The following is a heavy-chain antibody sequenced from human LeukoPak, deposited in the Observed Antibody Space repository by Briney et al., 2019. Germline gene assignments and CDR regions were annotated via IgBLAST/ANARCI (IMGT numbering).Heavy chain of an antibody. D-gene: IGHD3-10*01. CDR2: ISAGGDLT. CDR3: AKSLFTSAAGSGRASDI. CDR1: GFSFNTFS. V-gene: IGHV3-23*01. J-gene: IGHJ3*02. Sequence: GGSLRLSCEASGFSFNTFSINWVRQAPGKGLEWLSGISAGGDLTFHADSLKGRFTISRDNYKNTLYLQMDSLRAEDTAVYYCAKSLFTSAAGSGRASDIWGQGTMVTVSS.